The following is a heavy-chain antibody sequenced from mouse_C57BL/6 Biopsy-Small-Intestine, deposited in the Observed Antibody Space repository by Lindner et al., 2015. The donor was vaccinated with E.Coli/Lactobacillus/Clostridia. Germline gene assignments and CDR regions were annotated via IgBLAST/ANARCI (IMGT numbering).Heavy chain of an antibody. J-gene: IGHJ4*01. CDR1: GFSLTSYG. CDR3: ARPYGSSYEAMDY. CDR2: IWGVGST. V-gene: IGHV2-6*01. Sequence: VQLQESGPGLVAPSQSLSITCAVSGFSLTSYGVDWVRQSPGKGLEWLGVIWGVGSTNYNSALKSRLSISKDNSKSQVFLKMNSLQTDDTAMYYCARPYGSSYEAMDYWGQGTSVTVSS. D-gene: IGHD1-1*01.